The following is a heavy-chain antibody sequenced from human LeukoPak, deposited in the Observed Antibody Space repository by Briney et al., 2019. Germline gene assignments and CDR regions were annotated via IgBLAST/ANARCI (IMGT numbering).Heavy chain of an antibody. CDR3: ARHAGDIVVVPAAAPPGFDP. CDR1: GCGFTSYW. D-gene: IGHD2-2*01. CDR2: IDPSDCYT. Sequence: GEALLISCQGSGCGFTSYWIRWVRRMPGKGGGWMGRIDPSDCYTNYSPSFKGHVTISASTSPSTAYLQWSCLQASATSMYYCARHAGDIVVVPAAAPPGFDPWGQGTLVTVSS. V-gene: IGHV5-10-1*01. J-gene: IGHJ5*02.